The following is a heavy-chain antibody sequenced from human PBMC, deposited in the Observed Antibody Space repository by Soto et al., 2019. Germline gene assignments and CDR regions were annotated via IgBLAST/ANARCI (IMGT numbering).Heavy chain of an antibody. CDR2: LSLRGDST. Sequence: GGSLRLSCAASGFAVSTYGMSWVRQDPGKGLEWVSALSLRGDSTYYADSVKGRFAISRDNSKNTLYLQMNSLRAEDTAVYYCAREQWFGELLSIDYWGQGTPVTVSS. J-gene: IGHJ4*02. D-gene: IGHD3-10*01. CDR3: AREQWFGELLSIDY. CDR1: GFAVSTYG. V-gene: IGHV3-23*01.